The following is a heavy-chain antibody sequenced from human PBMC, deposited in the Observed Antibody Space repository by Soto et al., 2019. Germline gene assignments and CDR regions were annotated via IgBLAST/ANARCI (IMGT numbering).Heavy chain of an antibody. CDR3: ARDHSSGSNDAFDI. Sequence: GASVKVSCKASGYTFTSYAMHWVRQAPGQRLEWMGRINAINGNTKYAQKFQGRVTITADKSTSTAYMELSSLRSEDTAVYYCARDHSSGSNDAFDIWGQGTMVTVSS. D-gene: IGHD6-19*01. CDR2: INAINGNT. J-gene: IGHJ3*02. CDR1: GYTFTSYA. V-gene: IGHV1-3*01.